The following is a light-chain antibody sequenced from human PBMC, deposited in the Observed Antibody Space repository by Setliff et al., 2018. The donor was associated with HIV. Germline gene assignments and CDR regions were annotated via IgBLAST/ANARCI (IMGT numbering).Light chain of an antibody. CDR3: QSYDTSLSGSV. CDR2: GTA. CDR1: SSNIGAGYD. V-gene: IGLV1-40*01. J-gene: IGLJ3*02. Sequence: QSALTQPPSVSGAPGQRVSISCTGSSSNIGAGYDVHWYQQFPGTAPKLLIYGTANRPSGVPDRFSASKSGTSASLAITGLQAEDEADYFCQSYDTSLSGSVFGGGTKVTV.